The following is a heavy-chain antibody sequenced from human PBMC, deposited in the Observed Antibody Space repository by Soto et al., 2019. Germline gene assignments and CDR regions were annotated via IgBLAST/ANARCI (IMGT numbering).Heavy chain of an antibody. V-gene: IGHV3-30*18. Sequence: GGSLRLSCAASGFTFSSYGMHWVRQAPGKGLVLVAVISYDGSNKYYADSAKGRFTISRDNSKNTLCLQMNSLRAEDTAVYYCAKTAAALLYYYYYGMDVWGQGTTVTVSS. CDR1: GFTFSSYG. D-gene: IGHD6-13*01. CDR3: AKTAAALLYYYYYGMDV. CDR2: ISYDGSNK. J-gene: IGHJ6*02.